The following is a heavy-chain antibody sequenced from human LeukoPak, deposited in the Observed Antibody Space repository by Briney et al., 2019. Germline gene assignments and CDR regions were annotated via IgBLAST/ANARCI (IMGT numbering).Heavy chain of an antibody. D-gene: IGHD5-24*01. CDR1: GGSFSGYY. CDR3: ARGGSIWWMATSTHWFDP. V-gene: IGHV4-34*01. Sequence: SETLSLTCAVYGGSFSGYYWSWIRQPPGKGLEWIGEINHSGSTNYNPSLKSRVTISVDTSKNQFSLKLSSVTAADTAVYYCARGGSIWWMATSTHWFDPWGQGTLVTVSS. CDR2: INHSGST. J-gene: IGHJ5*02.